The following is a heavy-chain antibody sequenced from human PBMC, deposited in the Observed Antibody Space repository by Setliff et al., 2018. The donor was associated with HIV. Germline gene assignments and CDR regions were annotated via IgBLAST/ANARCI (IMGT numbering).Heavy chain of an antibody. CDR2: IYISGTT. V-gene: IGHV4-4*09. J-gene: IGHJ3*02. Sequence: PSETLSLTCTVSGGSISTSYWNWIRQPPGKGLEWIAYIYISGTTNYNPSLKSRVTISLDTSRNQFSLKLGSVTAADTAMYYCAREHCSGGSCNGFDIWGQGIMVT. CDR3: AREHCSGGSCNGFDI. D-gene: IGHD2-15*01. CDR1: GGSISTSY.